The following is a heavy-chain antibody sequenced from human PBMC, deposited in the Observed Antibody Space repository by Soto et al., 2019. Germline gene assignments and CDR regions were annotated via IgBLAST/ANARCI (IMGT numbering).Heavy chain of an antibody. V-gene: IGHV3-30*18. D-gene: IGHD6-19*01. CDR2: ISYDGVNK. CDR1: RFNFSAYG. Sequence: GGSLRLSCAASRFNFSAYGMHWVRQAPGKGLEWVAGISYDGVNKFYSASMKGRLTVSRDNAKNTFYLQMNSLRPADTALYYCAKARYASGWSGLDTWGQGALVTVSS. CDR3: AKARYASGWSGLDT. J-gene: IGHJ5*02.